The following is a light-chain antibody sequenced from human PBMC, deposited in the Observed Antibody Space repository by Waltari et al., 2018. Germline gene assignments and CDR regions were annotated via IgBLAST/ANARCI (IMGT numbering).Light chain of an antibody. CDR1: QDIRND. CDR3: LQDYNYPRT. V-gene: IGKV1-6*01. CDR2: AAS. J-gene: IGKJ1*01. Sequence: AIQMTQSPSSLSASVGDRVTITCRASQDIRNDLGWYQPKPGEAPKLLIYAASNLQSGVPSKFSGSGSGTDFTLTISSLQPEDFATYYCLQDYNYPRTFGQGTKVEIK.